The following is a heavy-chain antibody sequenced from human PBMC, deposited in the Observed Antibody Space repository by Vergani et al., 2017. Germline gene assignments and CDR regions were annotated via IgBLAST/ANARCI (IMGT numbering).Heavy chain of an antibody. CDR2: IYYSGST. CDR1: GGSISSYY. V-gene: IGHV4-59*01. J-gene: IGHJ6*03. CDR3: ARGYCSSTSCHYYYYYMDV. Sequence: QVQLQESGPGLVKPSETLSLTCTVSGGSISSYYWSWIRQPPGKGLEWIGYIYYSGSTNYNPSLKSRVTISVDTSKNQFSLKLSSVTAADTAVYYCARGYCSSTSCHYYYYYMDVWGKGTTVTVSS. D-gene: IGHD2-2*01.